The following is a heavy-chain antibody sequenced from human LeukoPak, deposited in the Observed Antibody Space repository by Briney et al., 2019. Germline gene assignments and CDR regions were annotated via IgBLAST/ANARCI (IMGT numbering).Heavy chain of an antibody. D-gene: IGHD5-18*01. J-gene: IGHJ4*02. Sequence: ASVKVSCKASGYTFTIYGINWVRQAPGQGLEWMGWINPNSGGTNYAQKFQGRVTMTRDTSISTAYMELSRLRSDDTAVYYCARFLPDTADDYWGQGTLVTVSS. V-gene: IGHV1-2*02. CDR3: ARFLPDTADDY. CDR1: GYTFTIYG. CDR2: INPNSGGT.